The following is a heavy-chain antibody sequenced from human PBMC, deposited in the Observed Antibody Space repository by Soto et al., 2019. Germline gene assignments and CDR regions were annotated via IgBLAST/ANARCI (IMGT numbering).Heavy chain of an antibody. CDR1: GGSVRSGNYY. CDR2: IYYRGSF. CDR3: ARGYPVPAAPYSWFDP. D-gene: IGHD2-2*01. Sequence: QVQLQESGPGLVKPSETLALTCTVSGGSVRSGNYYWSWIRQPPGKGLEWIGYIYYRGSFSYNPSLKSRGTMSGDTAKNQFALKLSAVTAADTAGYYCARGYPVPAAPYSWFDPWGQGTLVTVSS. J-gene: IGHJ5*02. V-gene: IGHV4-61*01.